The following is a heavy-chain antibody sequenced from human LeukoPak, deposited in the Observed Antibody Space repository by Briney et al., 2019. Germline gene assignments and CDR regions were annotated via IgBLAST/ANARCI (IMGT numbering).Heavy chain of an antibody. CDR3: AREVRWELSYFDY. J-gene: IGHJ4*02. Sequence: SVKVSCKASGGTFSSYAISWVRQAPGQGLEWMGRIIPILGIANYAQKFQGRVTITADKSTSTAYMELSSLRSEDTAVYYCAREVRWELSYFDYWGQGTLVTVSS. V-gene: IGHV1-69*04. D-gene: IGHD1-26*01. CDR1: GGTFSSYA. CDR2: IIPILGIA.